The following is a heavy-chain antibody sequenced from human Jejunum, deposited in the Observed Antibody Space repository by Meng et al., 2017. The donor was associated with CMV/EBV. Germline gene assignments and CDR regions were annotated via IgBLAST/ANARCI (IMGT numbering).Heavy chain of an antibody. CDR1: GDSVSSNSAA. J-gene: IGHJ4*02. CDR2: TYYRSKWYN. CDR3: ARIAWNVAAF. Sequence: QIHLQQSGPGLVKPSQTLSLTCDISGDSVSSNSAAWNWIRQSPSRGLEWLGRTYYRSKWYNDYAASVESRITINPDTSKNQFSLQLNSVTPDDTAVNYCARIAWNVAAFWGQGTLVTVSS. V-gene: IGHV6-1*01. D-gene: IGHD1-1*01.